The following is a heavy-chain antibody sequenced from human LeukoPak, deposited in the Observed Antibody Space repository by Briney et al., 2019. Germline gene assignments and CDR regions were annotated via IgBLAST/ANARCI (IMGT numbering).Heavy chain of an antibody. J-gene: IGHJ5*02. V-gene: IGHV4-34*01. CDR2: INHSGTT. Sequence: SETLSLTCAVYGGSFSGYYWSWIRQPPRKGLEWIGEINHSGTTNYTPSLKSRVTISVDTSKNQFSLKLSSVTAADTAVYYCARRYCSGGRCHEGFDPWGQGTLVTVSS. CDR3: ARRYCSGGRCHEGFDP. D-gene: IGHD2-15*01. CDR1: GGSFSGYY.